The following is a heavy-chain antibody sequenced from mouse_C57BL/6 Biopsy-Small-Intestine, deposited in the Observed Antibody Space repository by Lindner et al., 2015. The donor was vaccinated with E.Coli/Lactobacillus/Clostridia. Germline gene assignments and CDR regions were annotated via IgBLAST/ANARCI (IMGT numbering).Heavy chain of an antibody. CDR3: ARAYSNWYFDV. Sequence: ESGAELMKPGASVKISCKASGYTFTGYWIEWVKQRPGHGLEWIGEILPGSGYANDKEKFKGKATFTADTSSNTAYMQLSSLTTEDSAIYYCARAYSNWYFDVWGTGTTVTVSS. CDR1: GYTFTGYW. V-gene: IGHV1-9*01. D-gene: IGHD2-5*01. J-gene: IGHJ1*03. CDR2: ILPGSGYA.